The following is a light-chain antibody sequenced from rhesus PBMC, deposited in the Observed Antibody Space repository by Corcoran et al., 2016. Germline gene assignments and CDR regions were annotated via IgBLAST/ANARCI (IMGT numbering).Light chain of an antibody. J-gene: IGKJ2*01. Sequence: ETVVTQSPATLSLSPGERATLSCRASQSAGSNLAWYQQKPGQAPKLLIYDASSRATGIPDRFSGSGSGTEFPLTISSLGPEDVGVYYCQQYNNWNSFGQGTKVEIK. CDR2: DAS. V-gene: IGKV3-42*02. CDR3: QQYNNWNS. CDR1: QSAGSN.